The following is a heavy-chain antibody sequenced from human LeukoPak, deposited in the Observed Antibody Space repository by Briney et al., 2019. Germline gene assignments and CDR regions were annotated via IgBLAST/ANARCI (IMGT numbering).Heavy chain of an antibody. CDR1: GFTFSSYA. J-gene: IGHJ4*02. CDR2: ISGSGGST. D-gene: IGHD2-21*02. V-gene: IGHV3-23*01. CDR3: AKGAEKVVTVVPLADY. Sequence: GGSLRLSCAASGFTFSSYAMSWVRQAPGKGLEWVSAISGSGGSTYYADSVKGRFTISRDNSKNTLYLRMNSLRAEDTAVYYCAKGAEKVVTVVPLADYWGQGTLVTVSS.